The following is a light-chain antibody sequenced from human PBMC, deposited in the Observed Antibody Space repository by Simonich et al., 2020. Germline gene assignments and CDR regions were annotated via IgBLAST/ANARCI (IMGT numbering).Light chain of an antibody. V-gene: IGKV2-28*01. J-gene: IGKJ3*01. CDR1: QSLLHSNGYNY. CDR2: LGS. CDR3: TQALHGFT. Sequence: DIVMTQSPLSLPVTPGEPASISCRSSQSLLHSNGYNYLDWYLQKPGQSPQLLIYLGSNRASGVPDRFSGSGSGTDFALKISRVEAEDVGVYYCTQALHGFTFGPGTKVDIK.